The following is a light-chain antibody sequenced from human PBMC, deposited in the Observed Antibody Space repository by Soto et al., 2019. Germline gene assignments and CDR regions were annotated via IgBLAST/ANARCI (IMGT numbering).Light chain of an antibody. J-gene: IGLJ1*01. CDR3: SSFAGTLFYV. CDR1: SSDVGGYNY. CDR2: GVT. V-gene: IGLV2-8*01. Sequence: QSVLTQPPSASGSPGQSVTISCTGTSSDVGGYNYVSWYQQHPGKAPKLMIYGVTRRPSGVPDRFSGSKSGNTASLTVSGLQAEDEADYFCSSFAGTLFYVFGTGTKVNVL.